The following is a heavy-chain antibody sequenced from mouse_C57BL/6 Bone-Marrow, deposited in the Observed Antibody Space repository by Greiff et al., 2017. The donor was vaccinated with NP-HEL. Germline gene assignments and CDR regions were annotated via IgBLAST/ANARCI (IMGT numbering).Heavy chain of an antibody. Sequence: EVQVVESGPGLAKPSQPLSLPCSVPGYSITSDYWNWIRKFPGNNLDYMGYLSYRGSTYSNPSLNSRISITRDTSKNQYYLQLNSVTTEDTATYYCARRGRLDYYAMDYWGQGTSVTVSS. CDR2: LSYRGST. CDR3: ARRGRLDYYAMDY. J-gene: IGHJ4*01. D-gene: IGHD2-4*01. CDR1: GYSITSDY. V-gene: IGHV3-8*01.